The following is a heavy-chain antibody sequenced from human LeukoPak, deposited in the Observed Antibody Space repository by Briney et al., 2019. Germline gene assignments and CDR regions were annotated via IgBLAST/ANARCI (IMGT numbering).Heavy chain of an antibody. J-gene: IGHJ4*02. Sequence: GGSLRLSCAASGFTFSNAWMNWVRQAPGKGLEWVGRIKSKTDGGTTDYAAPVKGRFTISRDDSKNTLYLQMNSLKTKDTAVYYCTTGGDYGDCKRCFDFWGQGTLVTVSS. CDR1: GFTFSNAW. CDR3: TTGGDYGDCKRCFDF. V-gene: IGHV3-15*07. CDR2: IKSKTDGGTT. D-gene: IGHD4-17*01.